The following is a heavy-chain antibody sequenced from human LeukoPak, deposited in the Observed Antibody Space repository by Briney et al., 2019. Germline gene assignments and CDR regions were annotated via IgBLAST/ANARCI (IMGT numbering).Heavy chain of an antibody. CDR1: GFTFSSYW. J-gene: IGHJ3*02. Sequence: GGSLRLSCAASGFTFSSYWMHWVRQAPGKGLVWVSRINSDGSSTSYADSVKGRFTISRDNAKNTLYLQMNSLRAEDTAVYYCARDRLPLRAAADDAFDIWGQGTMVTVSS. CDR2: INSDGSST. V-gene: IGHV3-74*01. D-gene: IGHD6-13*01. CDR3: ARDRLPLRAAADDAFDI.